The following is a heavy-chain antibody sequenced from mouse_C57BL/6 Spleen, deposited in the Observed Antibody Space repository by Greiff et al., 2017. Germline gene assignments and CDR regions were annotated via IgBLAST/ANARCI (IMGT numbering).Heavy chain of an antibody. CDR3: TKFYSNYGYYAMDY. CDR1: GYTFTDYE. J-gene: IGHJ4*01. D-gene: IGHD2-5*01. V-gene: IGHV1-15*01. CDR2: IDPETGCT. Sequence: QVQLQQSGAELVRPGASVTLSCKASGYTFTDYELHWVKQTPVHGLAWIGAIDPETGCTSYTQNFKGKFILTADKSSSTDYIELSRLTSEDSAIYYCTKFYSNYGYYAMDYWGQGTSVTVSS.